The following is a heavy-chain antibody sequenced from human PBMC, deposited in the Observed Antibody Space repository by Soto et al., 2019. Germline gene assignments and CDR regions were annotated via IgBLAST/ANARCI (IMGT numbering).Heavy chain of an antibody. CDR1: GDAFKSYA. J-gene: IGHJ4*02. CDR2: IIPSYDRT. CDR3: ARDPTNDYGADTFYY. V-gene: IGHV1-69*06. D-gene: IGHD4-17*01. Sequence: QVLLLQSGSEVKKAGSSVKVSCKASGDAFKSYAIHWVRQAPGQGLEYMGRIIPSYDRTKYAQKFQGRLTLTAAMYTSTVYKELSSLRSEGTAVYYCARDPTNDYGADTFYYWGQGTKVIVSS.